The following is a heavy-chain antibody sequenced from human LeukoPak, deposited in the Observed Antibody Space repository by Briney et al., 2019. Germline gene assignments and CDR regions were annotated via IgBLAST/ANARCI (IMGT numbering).Heavy chain of an antibody. CDR2: ISSGSSYI. V-gene: IGHV3-21*01. D-gene: IGHD3-10*01. CDR3: ARVGTPQTGLFAFDI. J-gene: IGHJ3*02. Sequence: GGSLRLSCAASGFTFSTYSMNWVRQAPGKGLEWASSISSGSSYIYYADSVKGRFTISRDNAKNSLHLQMNSLRAGDTAVYYCARVGTPQTGLFAFDIWGQGTMVTVSS. CDR1: GFTFSTYS.